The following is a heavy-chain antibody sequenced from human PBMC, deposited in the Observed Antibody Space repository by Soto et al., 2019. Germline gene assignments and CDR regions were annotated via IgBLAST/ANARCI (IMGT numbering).Heavy chain of an antibody. Sequence: SETLSLTCTVSGGSISSSSYYWGWIRQPPGKGLEWIGSIYYSGTTYYNPSLKSRVTISVDTSKNRFSLKLSSVTAADTSVYYCASMIAVAGASFDYWGQGTLVTVSS. CDR1: GGSISSSSYY. J-gene: IGHJ4*02. CDR2: IYYSGTT. CDR3: ASMIAVAGASFDY. V-gene: IGHV4-39*01. D-gene: IGHD6-19*01.